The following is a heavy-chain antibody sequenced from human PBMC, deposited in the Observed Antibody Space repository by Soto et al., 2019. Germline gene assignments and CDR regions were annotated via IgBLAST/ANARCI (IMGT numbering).Heavy chain of an antibody. CDR2: IIPILGIA. CDR1: GGTFSSYT. V-gene: IGHV1-69*04. Sequence: ASVKVSCKASGGTFSSYTISWVRQAPGQGLEWMGRIIPILGIANYAQKFQGRVTITADKSTSTAYMELSSLRSEDTAVYYCARDYSGGGWYNRRLDPWGQGTLVTVSS. CDR3: ARDYSGGGWYNRRLDP. D-gene: IGHD6-19*01. J-gene: IGHJ5*02.